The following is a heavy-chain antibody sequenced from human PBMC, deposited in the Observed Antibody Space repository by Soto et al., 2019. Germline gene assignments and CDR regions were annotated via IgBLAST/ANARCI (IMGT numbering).Heavy chain of an antibody. CDR1: GFTFSSYA. V-gene: IGHV3-23*01. CDR2: ISGSGGST. D-gene: IGHD3-22*01. CDR3: AKNSGRRLYYDSSVYLDY. J-gene: IGHJ4*02. Sequence: GGSLRLSCAASGFTFSSYAMSWVRQAPGQGLEWVSAISGSGGSTYYADSVKGRFTISRDNSKNTLYLQMNSLRAEETAVYYCAKNSGRRLYYDSSVYLDYWGQGTLVTVSS.